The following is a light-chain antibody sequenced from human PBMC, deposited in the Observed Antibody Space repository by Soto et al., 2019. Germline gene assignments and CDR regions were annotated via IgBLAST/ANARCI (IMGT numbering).Light chain of an antibody. CDR1: QTVNSN. J-gene: IGKJ4*01. CDR2: GAS. Sequence: EVVMTPSPATLSVSPVEGATLSCRTSQTVNSNYLAWYQQKSGQAPRLLISGASTGATGIPARFSGSGSGTEFTLTISSLQSEDCAIYYCQQYHTWPITFGGGTKVDIK. CDR3: QQYHTWPIT. V-gene: IGKV3-15*01.